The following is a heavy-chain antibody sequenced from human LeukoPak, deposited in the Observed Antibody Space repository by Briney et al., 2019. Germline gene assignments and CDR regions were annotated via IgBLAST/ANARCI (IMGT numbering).Heavy chain of an antibody. CDR1: GFTFSRNA. CDR2: ISYDGSTT. J-gene: IGHJ3*01. CDR3: ARDEIPSGT. D-gene: IGHD6-25*01. V-gene: IGHV3-30*04. Sequence: GGSLRLSCAASGFTFSRNAMHWVRQAPGKGLEWVAVISYDGSTTYYSDSVKGRFTISRDNSRSTVDLQMNSLRVEDTGIYYCARDEIPSGTWGQGTMVIVSS.